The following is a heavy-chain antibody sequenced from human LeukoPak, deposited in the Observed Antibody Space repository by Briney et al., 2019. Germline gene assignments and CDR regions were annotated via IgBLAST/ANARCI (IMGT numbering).Heavy chain of an antibody. CDR2: INHSGST. D-gene: IGHD2-2*01. V-gene: IGHV4-34*01. CDR3: ARGPRTTTVYCSSTSRYRNWFDP. Sequence: NPSETLSLTCAVYGGSFSGYYWSWIRQPPGKGLEWIGEINHSGSTNYNPSLKSRVTISVDTSKNQFSLKLSSVTAADTAVYYCARGPRTTTVYCSSTSRYRNWFDPWGQGTLVTVSS. J-gene: IGHJ5*02. CDR1: GGSFSGYY.